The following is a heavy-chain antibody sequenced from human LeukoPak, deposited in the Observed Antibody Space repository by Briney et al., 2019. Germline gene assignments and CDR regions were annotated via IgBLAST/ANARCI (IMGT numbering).Heavy chain of an antibody. D-gene: IGHD4-11*01. J-gene: IGHJ4*02. CDR1: GFTFRSYG. V-gene: IGHV3-30*18. CDR2: ISYDGSNK. CDR3: AKVGLPVTTILDYFDY. Sequence: GGSLRLSCAASGFTFRSYGMHWVRQAPGKGLEWVAVISYDGSNKYYADSVKGRFTISRDNSKNTLYLQMNSLRAEDTAVYYCAKVGLPVTTILDYFDYWGRGTLVTVSS.